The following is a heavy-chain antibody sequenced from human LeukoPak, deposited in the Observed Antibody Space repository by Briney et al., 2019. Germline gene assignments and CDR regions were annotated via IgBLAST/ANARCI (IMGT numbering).Heavy chain of an antibody. D-gene: IGHD6-6*01. V-gene: IGHV1-46*01. J-gene: IGHJ4*02. Sequence: ASVKVSCKASGYTFTSYYMHWVRQAPRQGLEWMGIINPSGGSTSYAQKFQGRVTMTRDMSTSTVYMELSSLRSEDTAVYYCARDRAARPGAPTYYFDYWGQGTLVTVSS. CDR1: GYTFTSYY. CDR2: INPSGGST. CDR3: ARDRAARPGAPTYYFDY.